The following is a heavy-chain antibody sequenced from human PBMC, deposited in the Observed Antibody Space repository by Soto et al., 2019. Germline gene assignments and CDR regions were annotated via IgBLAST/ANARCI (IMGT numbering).Heavy chain of an antibody. CDR2: IYYSGST. Sequence: QVQLQESGPGLVKPSQTLSLTCTVSGGSISSGDYYWSWIRQPPGKGLEWIGYIYYSGSTYYNPSLKSRVTISVDTSKNQFSLKLSSVTAADTAVYYCARTPQADYYYYYGMDVWGQGTTVTVSS. CDR3: ARTPQADYYYYYGMDV. V-gene: IGHV4-30-4*01. J-gene: IGHJ6*02. CDR1: GGSISSGDYY.